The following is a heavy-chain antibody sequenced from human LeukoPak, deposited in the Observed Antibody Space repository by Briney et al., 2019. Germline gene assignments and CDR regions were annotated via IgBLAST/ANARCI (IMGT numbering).Heavy chain of an antibody. CDR2: IYYSGGT. J-gene: IGHJ3*02. CDR1: GGSISSYY. Sequence: PSETLSLTCTVSGGSISSYYWSWIRQPPGKGLEWIGYIYYSGGTNYNPSLKSRVTISVDTSKNQFSLKLSSVTAADTAVYYCARDCGGDSNDAFDIWGQGTMVTVSS. V-gene: IGHV4-59*01. CDR3: ARDCGGDSNDAFDI. D-gene: IGHD2-21*02.